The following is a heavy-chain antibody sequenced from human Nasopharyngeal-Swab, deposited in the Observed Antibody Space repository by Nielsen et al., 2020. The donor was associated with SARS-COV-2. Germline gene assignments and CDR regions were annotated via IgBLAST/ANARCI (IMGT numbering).Heavy chain of an antibody. J-gene: IGHJ6*02. D-gene: IGHD1-1*01. Sequence: GESLKISCAASGFTSSSYAMSWVRQAPGKGLEWVSAISGSGGSTYYADSVKGRFTISRDNSKNTLYLQMNSLRAEDTAVYYCAKEVQLKRTTGYYYYYGMDVWGQGTTVTVSS. V-gene: IGHV3-23*01. CDR3: AKEVQLKRTTGYYYYYGMDV. CDR2: ISGSGGST. CDR1: GFTSSSYA.